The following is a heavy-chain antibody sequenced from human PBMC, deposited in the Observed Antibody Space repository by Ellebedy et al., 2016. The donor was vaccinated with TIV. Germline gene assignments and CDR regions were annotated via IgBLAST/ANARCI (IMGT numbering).Heavy chain of an antibody. CDR2: INEDGSEK. CDR1: GFTFSRCW. J-gene: IGHJ4*02. CDR3: APEPEDIEVEAAA. D-gene: IGHD2-2*01. Sequence: GESLKISCAASGFTFSRCWMSWVRQAPGKGLEWVANINEDGSEKNYVDSVKGRFTISRDNAKNSLYLKMNSLRAEDTAVYYCAPEPEDIEVEAAAWGQGTLVTVSS. V-gene: IGHV3-7*01.